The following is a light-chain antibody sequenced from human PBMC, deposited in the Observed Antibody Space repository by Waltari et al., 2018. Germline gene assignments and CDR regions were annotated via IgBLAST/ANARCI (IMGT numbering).Light chain of an antibody. Sequence: QSALAQPASVSGSPGQSITISCTGTSSDVGGHDSVSWYQQYPGKVPKLMIYEVNNRASGVSDRFSASKSGNTASLTISGLQAEDEADYYCSSFTSSITIVFGGGTKLTVL. J-gene: IGLJ2*01. CDR2: EVN. CDR3: SSFTSSITIV. V-gene: IGLV2-14*01. CDR1: SSDVGGHDS.